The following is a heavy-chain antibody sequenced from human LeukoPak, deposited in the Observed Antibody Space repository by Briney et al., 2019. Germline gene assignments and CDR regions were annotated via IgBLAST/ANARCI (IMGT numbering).Heavy chain of an antibody. V-gene: IGHV3-49*04. CDR2: IRSKAYGGTT. CDR3: SRERYSYGPFDY. Sequence: PGGSLRLSCAASGFTFSSYSMNWVRQAPGKGLQWVGFIRSKAYGGTTEYAASVKGRFTISRDDSTRIAYLQMNSLKTDDTGVYYCSRERYSYGPFDYWGQGTLVTVSS. J-gene: IGHJ4*02. CDR1: GFTFSSYS. D-gene: IGHD5-18*01.